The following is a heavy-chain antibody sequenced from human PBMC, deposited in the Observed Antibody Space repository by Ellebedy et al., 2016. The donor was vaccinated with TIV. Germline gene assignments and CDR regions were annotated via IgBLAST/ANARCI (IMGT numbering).Heavy chain of an antibody. V-gene: IGHV3-23*01. CDR1: GFTFSRNA. J-gene: IGHJ4*02. CDR2: ISGNGDST. Sequence: GGSLRLXXATSGFTFSRNAMTWVRQAPGKGLEWVSTISGNGDSTFTADSVKGRFTISRDNSRNTLYLQMNSLRAEDTAVYHCRRGHYFHLWGQGTLVTVSS. CDR3: RRGHYFHL.